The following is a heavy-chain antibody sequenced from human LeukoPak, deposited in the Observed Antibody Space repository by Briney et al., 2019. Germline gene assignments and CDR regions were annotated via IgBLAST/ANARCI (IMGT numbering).Heavy chain of an antibody. CDR3: ASYGTSWRYYFDY. V-gene: IGHV3-21*01. J-gene: IGHJ4*02. CDR1: GFAFSSYS. CDR2: ISSDANHI. D-gene: IGHD2-2*01. Sequence: GGSLRLSCAASGFAFSSYSMNWVRQAPGKGLEWVSSISSDANHIYYADSVKGRFTISRDNAKNSLYLQMNSLQAEDTAVYYYASYGTSWRYYFDYWGQGTLVTVSS.